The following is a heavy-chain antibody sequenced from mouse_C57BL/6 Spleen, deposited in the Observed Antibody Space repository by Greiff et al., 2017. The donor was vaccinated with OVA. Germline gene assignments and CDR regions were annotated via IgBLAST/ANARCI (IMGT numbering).Heavy chain of an antibody. CDR1: GFTFSSYA. Sequence: EVKVVESGGGLVKPGGSLKLSCAASGFTFSSYAMSWVRQTPDKRLEWVATISAGGSYTYYPDNVKGRFTISRDNAKNNLYLQMRHLKSEDTAMYYCARDGVPEGYFDVWGTGTTVTVSS. CDR2: ISAGGSYT. J-gene: IGHJ1*03. CDR3: ARDGVPEGYFDV. V-gene: IGHV5-4*03. D-gene: IGHD5-1*01.